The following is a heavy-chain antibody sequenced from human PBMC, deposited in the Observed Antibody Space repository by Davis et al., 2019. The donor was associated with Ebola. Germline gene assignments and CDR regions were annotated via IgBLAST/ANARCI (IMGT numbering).Heavy chain of an antibody. V-gene: IGHV4-30-2*01. CDR2: IYHSGST. CDR1: GGSISSGGYS. J-gene: IGHJ3*02. D-gene: IGHD3-22*01. Sequence: SETLSLTCAVSGGSISSGGYSWSWIRQPPGKGLEWIGYIYHSGSTYYNPSLKSRVTISVDRSKNRFSLKLSSVTAADTAVYYCARAGDSSGYLGAFDIWGQGTMVTVSS. CDR3: ARAGDSSGYLGAFDI.